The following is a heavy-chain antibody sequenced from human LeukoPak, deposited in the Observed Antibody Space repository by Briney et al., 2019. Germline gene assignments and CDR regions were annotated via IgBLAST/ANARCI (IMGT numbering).Heavy chain of an antibody. Sequence: SETLSLTCAVYGGSFSGYYWSWVRQPPGKGLEWIGEINHSGSTNYNPSLKSRVTISVDTSKNRFSLKLSSVTAADTAVYYCASSGNDWFDPWGQGTLVTVSS. D-gene: IGHD3-10*01. J-gene: IGHJ5*02. CDR1: GGSFSGYY. CDR2: INHSGST. CDR3: ASSGNDWFDP. V-gene: IGHV4-34*01.